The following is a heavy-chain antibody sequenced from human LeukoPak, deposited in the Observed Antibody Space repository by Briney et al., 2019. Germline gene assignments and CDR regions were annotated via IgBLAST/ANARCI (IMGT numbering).Heavy chain of an antibody. V-gene: IGHV3-7*01. Sequence: GGSLRLSCAASGFSLSSYWMTWVRQAPGKGLEWVANIKQDGSEKYYVDSVKGRFTISRDNAKNSLYLQMNSLRAEDTAVYYCARDSVTTGFYYFDYWGQGTLVTVSS. CDR1: GFSLSSYW. CDR2: IKQDGSEK. D-gene: IGHD4-17*01. J-gene: IGHJ4*02. CDR3: ARDSVTTGFYYFDY.